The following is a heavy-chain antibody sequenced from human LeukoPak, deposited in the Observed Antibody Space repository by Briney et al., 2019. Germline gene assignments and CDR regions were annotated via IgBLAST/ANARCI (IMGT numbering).Heavy chain of an antibody. J-gene: IGHJ4*02. V-gene: IGHV4-31*03. CDR1: GGSISSDGYY. Sequence: PSETLSLTCTVSGGSISSDGYYWSWIRQHPGKGLEWIGYIYDSGSTYYNLSLKSRVTISVDTSENQFSLKLNSVTAADTAAYYCARGTGPSYYFDYWGQGTLVTVSS. D-gene: IGHD7-27*01. CDR2: IYDSGST. CDR3: ARGTGPSYYFDY.